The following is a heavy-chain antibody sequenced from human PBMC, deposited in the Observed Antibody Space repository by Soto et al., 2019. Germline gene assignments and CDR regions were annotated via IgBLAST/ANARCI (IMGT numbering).Heavy chain of an antibody. CDR2: IYYSGST. V-gene: IGHV4-59*05. Sequence: SETLCLTWSVSGDSISSYYWSWIRQPPGKGLEWIGSIYYSGSTYYNPSLKSRVTISVDTPKNQFSLKLSSVTAADTAVYYCERRATLYYFDYWGQGTLVTVS. CDR3: ERRATLYYFDY. CDR1: GDSISSYY. J-gene: IGHJ4*02.